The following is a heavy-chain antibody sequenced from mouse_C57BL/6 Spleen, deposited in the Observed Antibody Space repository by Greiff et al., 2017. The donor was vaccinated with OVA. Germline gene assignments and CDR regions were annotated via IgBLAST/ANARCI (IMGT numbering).Heavy chain of an antibody. V-gene: IGHV1-42*01. CDR2: INPSTGGT. D-gene: IGHD1-1*01. J-gene: IGHJ2*01. CDR3: ARGGYYYGSSYGYFDY. Sequence: EVQLQQSGPELVKPGASVKISCKASGYSFTGYYMNWVKQSPEKSLEWIGEINPSTGGTTYNQKFKAKATLTVDKSSSTAYMQLKSLTSEDSAVYYCARGGYYYGSSYGYFDYWGQGTTLTVSS. CDR1: GYSFTGYY.